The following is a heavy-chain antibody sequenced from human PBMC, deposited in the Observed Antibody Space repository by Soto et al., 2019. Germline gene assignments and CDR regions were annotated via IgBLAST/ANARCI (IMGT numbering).Heavy chain of an antibody. Sequence: QVQLVQSGAEGKKPGASVKVSCKASGDIFTSYGISWVRQAPGQGLEWMGRISAYNGNTNYAQKFQGRVTMTTDTSTSTAYMELRSLRSDDTAVYYCARDQEGITMIVGGTWGQGTLVTVSS. CDR2: ISAYNGNT. CDR3: ARDQEGITMIVGGT. V-gene: IGHV1-18*01. J-gene: IGHJ5*02. D-gene: IGHD3-22*01. CDR1: GDIFTSYG.